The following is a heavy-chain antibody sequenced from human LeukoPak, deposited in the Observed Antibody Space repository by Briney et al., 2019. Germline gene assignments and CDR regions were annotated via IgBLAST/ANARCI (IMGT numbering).Heavy chain of an antibody. D-gene: IGHD3-16*01. J-gene: IGHJ4*02. CDR3: AKDIQRGGLDH. Sequence: GRSLTLSCAASGFTFDDYAMHWVRQAPGKGLAWVSGITSNSDSVGYADSVKGRFTISRDNAKSSLYLQMNGLRAEDTTLYYCAKDIQRGGLDHWGQGTVVTVSS. CDR1: GFTFDDYA. V-gene: IGHV3-9*01. CDR2: ITSNSDSV.